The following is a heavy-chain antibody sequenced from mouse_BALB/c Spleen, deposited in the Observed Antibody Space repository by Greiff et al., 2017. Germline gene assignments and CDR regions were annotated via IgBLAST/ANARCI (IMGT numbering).Heavy chain of an antibody. J-gene: IGHJ2*01. CDR3: KAAHYFDY. V-gene: IGHV14-4*02. Sequence: EVQLQQSGAELVRSGASVKLSCTASGFNIKDYYMHWVKQRPEQGLEWIGWIDPENGDTEYAPKFQGKATMTADTSSNTAYLQLSSLTSEDTAVYYCKAAHYFDYWGQGTTLTVSS. CDR1: GFNIKDYY. CDR2: IDPENGDT.